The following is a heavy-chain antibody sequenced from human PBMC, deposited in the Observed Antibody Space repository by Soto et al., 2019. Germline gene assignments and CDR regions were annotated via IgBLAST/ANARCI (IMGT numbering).Heavy chain of an antibody. D-gene: IGHD6-6*01. CDR2: ISWNSGGI. V-gene: IGHV3-9*01. Sequence: PGGSLRLSCAASGFTFDDYAMHWVRQAPGKGLEWVSGISWNSGGIGYADSVKGRFTISRDNAKNSLYLQMNSLRAEDTALYYCAKDISYGSSSDGWLDYWGQGTLVTVS. CDR3: AKDISYGSSSDGWLDY. J-gene: IGHJ4*02. CDR1: GFTFDDYA.